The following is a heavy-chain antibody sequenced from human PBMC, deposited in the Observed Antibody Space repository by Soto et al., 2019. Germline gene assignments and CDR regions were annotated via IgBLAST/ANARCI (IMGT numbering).Heavy chain of an antibody. D-gene: IGHD5-18*01. J-gene: IGHJ6*03. CDR2: INHSGST. V-gene: IGHV4-34*01. Sequence: SETLSLTCAVYGGSFSGYSWSWIRQPPGKGLEWIGEINHSGSTNYNPSLKSRVTISVDTSKNQFSLKLSSVTAADTAVYYCARGRDTDMAHYYMDVWGKGTTVTVSS. CDR1: GGSFSGYS. CDR3: ARGRDTDMAHYYMDV.